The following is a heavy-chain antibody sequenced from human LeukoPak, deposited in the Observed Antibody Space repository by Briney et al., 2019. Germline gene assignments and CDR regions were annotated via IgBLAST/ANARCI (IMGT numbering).Heavy chain of an antibody. J-gene: IGHJ6*02. V-gene: IGHV3-23*01. CDR2: ISGSGGST. CDR1: GFTFSSYA. Sequence: GGSLRLSCAASGFTFSSYAMSWVRQAPGKGMGWVSAISGSGGSTYYADSVKGPFTISRDNSKNTLYLQMNSLRAEDTAVYYCAKALGYCSGGSCYSRRQNYYYGMDVWGQGTTVTVSS. D-gene: IGHD2-15*01. CDR3: AKALGYCSGGSCYSRRQNYYYGMDV.